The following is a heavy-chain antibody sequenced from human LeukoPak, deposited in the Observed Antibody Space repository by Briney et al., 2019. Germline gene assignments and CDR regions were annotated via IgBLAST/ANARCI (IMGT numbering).Heavy chain of an antibody. CDR2: INPNSGGT. CDR3: ARDLAFGEMVTNRGAFDI. CDR1: GYTFTGYY. V-gene: IGHV1-2*02. Sequence: ASVKVSCKASGYTFTGYYMHWVRQAPGQGLGWMGWINPNSGGTNYAQKFQGRVTMTRDTSISTAYMELSRLRSDDTAVYYCARDLAFGEMVTNRGAFDIWGQGTMVTVSS. D-gene: IGHD5-24*01. J-gene: IGHJ3*02.